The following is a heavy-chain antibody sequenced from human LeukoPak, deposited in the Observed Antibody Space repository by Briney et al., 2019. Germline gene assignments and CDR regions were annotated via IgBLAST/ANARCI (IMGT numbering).Heavy chain of an antibody. CDR3: AREWDYGGKGPFDY. J-gene: IGHJ4*02. CDR2: IVPFLDIT. V-gene: IGHV1-69*04. CDR1: GGSFSSFG. D-gene: IGHD4-23*01. Sequence: ASVKVSCKVSGGSFSSFGISWVRQAPGQGLEWMGRIVPFLDITNYAQKFQGRVTITADESTSTAYMELSSLRSEDTAVYYCAREWDYGGKGPFDYWGQGTLVTVSS.